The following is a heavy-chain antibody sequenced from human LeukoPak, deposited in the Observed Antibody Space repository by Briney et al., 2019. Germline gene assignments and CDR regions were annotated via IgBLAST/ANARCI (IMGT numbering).Heavy chain of an antibody. D-gene: IGHD3-10*02. CDR3: ARDQWSGSFPPFAFDI. V-gene: IGHV3-30*03. J-gene: IGHJ3*02. CDR1: GFTFSSYG. CDR2: ISYDGSNK. Sequence: GGSLRLSCAASGFTFSSYGMHWVRQAPGKGLEWVAVISYDGSNKYYADSVKGRFTISRDNSKNTLYLQMNSLRAEDTAVYYCARDQWSGSFPPFAFDIWGQGTMVTVSS.